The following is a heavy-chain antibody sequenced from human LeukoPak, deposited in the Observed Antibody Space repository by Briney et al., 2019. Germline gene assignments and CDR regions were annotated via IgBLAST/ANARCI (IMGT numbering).Heavy chain of an antibody. CDR3: ARDWVF. Sequence: SGGSLRLSCAASGFTFSSYGMHWVRQAPGKGLEWVANINQDGSEKYYVDSVKGRFTISRDNAKKSLYLQMDSLRAQDTAVYYCARDWVFWGQGTLVIVSS. D-gene: IGHD2-8*01. CDR1: GFTFSSYG. CDR2: INQDGSEK. V-gene: IGHV3-7*01. J-gene: IGHJ1*01.